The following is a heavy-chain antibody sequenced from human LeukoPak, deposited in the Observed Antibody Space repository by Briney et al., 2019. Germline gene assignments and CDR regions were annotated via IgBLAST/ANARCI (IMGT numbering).Heavy chain of an antibody. Sequence: SETLSLTCTVSGGSINSSSYYWGWIRQPPGKGLEWIGSIFYSGNTYDNPSLKSRVTISVDTSKNQFSLKLNSVTAADTAVYNCARHRSKWLQSSFDYWGQGTLVTVSS. J-gene: IGHJ4*02. CDR1: GGSINSSSYY. CDR2: IFYSGNT. D-gene: IGHD5-24*01. CDR3: ARHRSKWLQSSFDY. V-gene: IGHV4-39*01.